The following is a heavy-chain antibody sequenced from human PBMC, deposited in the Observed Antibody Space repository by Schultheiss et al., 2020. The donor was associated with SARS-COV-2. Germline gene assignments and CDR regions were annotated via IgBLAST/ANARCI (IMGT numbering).Heavy chain of an antibody. CDR3: ARDISRVIHATGEENYGMDV. D-gene: IGHD3-16*01. V-gene: IGHV1-2*02. J-gene: IGHJ6*02. CDR1: GYTFTGYY. Sequence: ASVKVSCKASGYTFTGYYMHWVRQAPGQGLEWMGWINPNSGGTNYAQKFQGRVTMTRDTSISTAYMELSSLRSEDTAVYYCARDISRVIHATGEENYGMDVWGQGTTVTVSS. CDR2: INPNSGGT.